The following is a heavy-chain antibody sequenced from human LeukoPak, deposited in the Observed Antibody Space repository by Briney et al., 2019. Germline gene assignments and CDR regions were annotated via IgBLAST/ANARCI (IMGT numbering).Heavy chain of an antibody. CDR3: ASTTVTTFDY. Sequence: ASGKVSCKASGYTFTSQYIHWVRQAPGQGLEWMGIINPSGGSTSYAQKFQGRVTMTRDTSTSTVYMELTSLRAEDTAVYYCASTTVTTFDYWGQGTLVTVSS. D-gene: IGHD4-17*01. J-gene: IGHJ4*02. CDR2: INPSGGST. CDR1: GYTFTSQY. V-gene: IGHV1-46*01.